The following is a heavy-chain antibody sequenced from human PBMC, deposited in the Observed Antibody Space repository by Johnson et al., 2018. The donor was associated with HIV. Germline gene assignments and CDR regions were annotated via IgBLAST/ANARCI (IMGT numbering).Heavy chain of an antibody. CDR3: ARPNRPQYRSTFDI. V-gene: IGHV3-7*03. J-gene: IGHJ3*02. CDR1: GFTFSSYA. Sequence: VQLVESGGGVVQPGRSLRLSCAASGFTFSSYAMHWVRQAPGKGLEWVANIKQDGSNKKYADSVKGRFTISRDNAKNSLYLQMSSLRAEDTAIYYCARPNRPQYRSTFDIWGQGTKVTVSS. CDR2: IKQDGSNK. D-gene: IGHD6-13*01.